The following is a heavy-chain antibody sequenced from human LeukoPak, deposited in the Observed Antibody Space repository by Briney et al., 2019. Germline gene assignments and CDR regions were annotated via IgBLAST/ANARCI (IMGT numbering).Heavy chain of an antibody. V-gene: IGHV4-34*01. D-gene: IGHD2-2*02. CDR2: INHSGST. Sequence: SETLSLTCAVYGGSFSGYYWSWIRQPPGKGLEWIGEINHSGSTNYNPSLKSRVTISVDTSKNQFSLKLSSVTAADTAVYYCARGSCSSTSCYTRGLDYWGQGTLVTVPS. J-gene: IGHJ4*02. CDR3: ARGSCSSTSCYTRGLDY. CDR1: GGSFSGYY.